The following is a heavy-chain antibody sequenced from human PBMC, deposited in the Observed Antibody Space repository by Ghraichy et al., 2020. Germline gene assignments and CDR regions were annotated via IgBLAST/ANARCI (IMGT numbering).Heavy chain of an antibody. CDR1: GGSISSSSYY. Sequence: SETLSLTCTVSGGSISSSSYYWGWIRQPPGKGLEWIGSIYYSGSTYYNPSLKSRVTISVDTSKNQFSLKLSSVTAADTAVYYCARHGSGWYAFFDYWGQGTLVTVSS. CDR2: IYYSGST. CDR3: ARHGSGWYAFFDY. J-gene: IGHJ4*02. D-gene: IGHD6-19*01. V-gene: IGHV4-39*01.